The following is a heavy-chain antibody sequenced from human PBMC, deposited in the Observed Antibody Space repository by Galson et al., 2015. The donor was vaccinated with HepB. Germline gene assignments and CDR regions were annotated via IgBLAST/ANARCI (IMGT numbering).Heavy chain of an antibody. CDR1: GYTFTSYA. V-gene: IGHV1-3*01. D-gene: IGHD2-15*01. CDR3: ARGVSVLGYCSGGSCYVPDY. Sequence: SVKVSCKASGYTFTSYAMHWVRQAPGQRLEWMGWINAGNGNTKYSQKFQGRVTITRDTSASTAYMELSSLRSEDTAVYYCARGVSVLGYCSGGSCYVPDYWGQGTLVTVSS. J-gene: IGHJ4*02. CDR2: INAGNGNT.